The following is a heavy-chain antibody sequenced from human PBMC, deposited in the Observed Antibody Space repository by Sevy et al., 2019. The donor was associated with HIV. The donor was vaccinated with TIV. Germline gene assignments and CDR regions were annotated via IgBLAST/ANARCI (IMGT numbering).Heavy chain of an antibody. CDR1: GFTFDDYA. V-gene: IGHV3-9*01. CDR2: ISWNSGSI. Sequence: GGSLRLSCAASGFTFDDYAMHWVRQAPGKGLEWVSGISWNSGSIGYADSVKGRFTISRDNAKNSLYLQMNSLRAEDTALYYCVRSSSCPDYWGQGTLVTVSS. D-gene: IGHD6-13*01. J-gene: IGHJ4*02. CDR3: VRSSSCPDY.